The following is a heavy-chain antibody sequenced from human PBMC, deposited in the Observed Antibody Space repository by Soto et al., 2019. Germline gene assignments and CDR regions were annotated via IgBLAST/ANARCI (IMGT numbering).Heavy chain of an antibody. J-gene: IGHJ6*02. Sequence: QVQLVQSGAEVKKPVASVKVSCKASGYTFTSYGITWVRQAPGQGLECLGWINGYNVNTNYAQKLQGRVTMTTDTSTSTAYIERRSLRSDAAAVYYWARMGDVPYDYYGVDFWCQGTTVTVSS. CDR3: ARMGDVPYDYYGVDF. CDR1: GYTFTSYG. CDR2: INGYNVNT. V-gene: IGHV1-18*01. D-gene: IGHD3-16*01.